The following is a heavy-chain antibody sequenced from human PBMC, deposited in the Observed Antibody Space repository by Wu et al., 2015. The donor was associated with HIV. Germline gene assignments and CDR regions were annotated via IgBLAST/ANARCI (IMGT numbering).Heavy chain of an antibody. D-gene: IGHD5-24*01. V-gene: IGHV1-2*02. CDR1: GYTFTGYY. Sequence: QVQLVQSGAEVKKPGASVKVSCKASGYTFTGYYMHWVRQAPGQGLEWMGWINPNSGGTNYAQKFQGRVTMTRDTSTSTVYMELSSLRSEDTAVYYCARDRGGPQGDGYTTFDYWGQGTLVTVSS. CDR2: INPNSGGT. CDR3: ARDRGGPQGDGYTTFDY. J-gene: IGHJ4*02.